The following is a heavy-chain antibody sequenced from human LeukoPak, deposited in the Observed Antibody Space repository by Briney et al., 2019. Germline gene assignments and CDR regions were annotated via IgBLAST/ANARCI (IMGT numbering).Heavy chain of an antibody. J-gene: IGHJ5*02. V-gene: IGHV4-34*01. CDR2: INHSGST. CDR3: ARGPRCSGGSCYSVRVDP. Sequence: SETLSLTCAVYGGAFSGYYWSWIRQPPGKGLEWIGEINHSGSTNYNPSLKSRVTISVDTSKNQFSLKLSSVTAADTAVYYCARGPRCSGGSCYSVRVDPWGQGTLVTVSS. CDR1: GGAFSGYY. D-gene: IGHD2-15*01.